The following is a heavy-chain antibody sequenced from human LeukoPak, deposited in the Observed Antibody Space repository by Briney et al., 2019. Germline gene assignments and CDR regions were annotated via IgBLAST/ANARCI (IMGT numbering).Heavy chain of an antibody. CDR1: GFTFSDYY. D-gene: IGHD2-2*01. J-gene: IGHJ4*02. V-gene: IGHV4-34*01. Sequence: GSLRLSCAASGFTFSDYYMSWIRQPPGKGLEWIGEINHSGSTNYNPSLKSRVTISVDTSKNQFSLKLSSVTAADTAVYYCARQGAVPAAVDYWGQGTLVTVSS. CDR3: ARQGAVPAAVDY. CDR2: INHSGST.